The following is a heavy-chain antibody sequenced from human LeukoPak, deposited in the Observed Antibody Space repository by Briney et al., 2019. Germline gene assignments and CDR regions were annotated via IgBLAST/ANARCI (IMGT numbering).Heavy chain of an antibody. V-gene: IGHV1-69*13. CDR2: IISIFGTA. D-gene: IGHD2-2*01. Sequence: SAKVASKGSGGTFSSYAISCVQQAPGHLLEWMGGIISIFGTANYAQKFQGRVTITADESTSTAYMELSSLRSEDTAVYYCARDSVVVPAAMGYWGQGTLVTVSS. CDR3: ARDSVVVPAAMGY. J-gene: IGHJ4*02. CDR1: GGTFSSYA.